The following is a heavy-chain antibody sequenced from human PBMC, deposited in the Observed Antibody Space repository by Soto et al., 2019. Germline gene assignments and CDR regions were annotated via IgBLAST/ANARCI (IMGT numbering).Heavy chain of an antibody. CDR3: ARHNNYDFTFDQ. CDR2: IYYSGST. J-gene: IGHJ4*02. D-gene: IGHD3-3*01. V-gene: IGHV4-31*11. CDR1: GGSIGSDCYY. Sequence: ASETLCLTCAVSGGSIGSDCYYWSWIRQHPGKGLEWIGYIYYSGSTYYSPSLRSRVNISVDTSKNQFSLKLSSVSVADTAVYYCARHNNYDFTFDQWGQGTLVTVSS.